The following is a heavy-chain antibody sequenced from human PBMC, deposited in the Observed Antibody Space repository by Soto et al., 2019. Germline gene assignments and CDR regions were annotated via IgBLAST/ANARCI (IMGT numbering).Heavy chain of an antibody. V-gene: IGHV1-8*01. CDR3: AVTYYYGSGSYGGNAFDI. D-gene: IGHD3-10*01. Sequence: QVQLVQSGAEVKKPGASVKVSCKASGYTFTSYDINWVRQATGQGLEWMGWMNPNSGNTGYAQKFQGRVTMTRNTSVSIAYMELSSLRSEDTAVYYCAVTYYYGSGSYGGNAFDIWGQGTMVTVSS. CDR2: MNPNSGNT. CDR1: GYTFTSYD. J-gene: IGHJ3*02.